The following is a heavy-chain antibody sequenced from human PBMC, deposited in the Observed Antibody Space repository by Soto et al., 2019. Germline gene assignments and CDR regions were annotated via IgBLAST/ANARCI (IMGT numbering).Heavy chain of an antibody. Sequence: GQLVESGGGLVQPGGSLKLSCAASGFTFGGSAMHWVRQASGNGLEWVGHIRSKTNSYATAYAESVKGRFTISRDDSMNTAYLQMNSLKTEDTAVYFCTRQTDAVQWLVVPTDYNFDYWGQGTLVTVSS. CDR1: GFTFGGSA. J-gene: IGHJ4*02. D-gene: IGHD6-19*01. CDR2: IRSKTNSYAT. V-gene: IGHV3-73*02. CDR3: TRQTDAVQWLVVPTDYNFDY.